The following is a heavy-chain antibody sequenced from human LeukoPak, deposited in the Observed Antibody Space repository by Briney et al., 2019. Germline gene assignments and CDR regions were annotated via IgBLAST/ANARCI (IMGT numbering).Heavy chain of an antibody. CDR2: ISSSGGST. J-gene: IGHJ5*02. V-gene: IGHV3-23*01. Sequence: GGSLRLSCAASGFTFSSLKMSWVRQAPGKGLEWVSTISSSGGSTYYADFVKGRFTISRDNSKNTLYLQVNSLRAEDTAVYYCAKGTAPNPWGQGTLVTVSS. CDR3: AKGTAPNP. CDR1: GFTFSSLK. D-gene: IGHD2-8*02.